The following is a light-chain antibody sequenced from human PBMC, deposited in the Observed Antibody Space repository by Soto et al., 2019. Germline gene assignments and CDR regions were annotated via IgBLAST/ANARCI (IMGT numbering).Light chain of an antibody. CDR3: QQRSNWPAT. CDR1: QSVSSSY. V-gene: IGKV3D-20*02. Sequence: EIVLTQSPGTLSLSPGERATLSCRASQSVSSSYLAWYQQKPGQAPRLLIYGASNRATGIPARFSGSGSGTDFTLTSSSLEPEDFAVYYCQQRSNWPATFGQGTKVDIK. J-gene: IGKJ1*01. CDR2: GAS.